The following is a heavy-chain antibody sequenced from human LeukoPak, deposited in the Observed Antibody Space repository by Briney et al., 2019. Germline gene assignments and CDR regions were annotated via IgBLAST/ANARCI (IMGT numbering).Heavy chain of an antibody. D-gene: IGHD3-22*01. V-gene: IGHV3-33*06. Sequence: RSLRLSCAASGFTFSSYGMHWVRQAPGKGLEWVAVIWYDGSNKYYADSVKGRFTISRDNSKNTLYLQMNSLRAEDTAVYYCAKDHYDSSGYCDAFDIWGQGTMVTVSS. CDR3: AKDHYDSSGYCDAFDI. CDR2: IWYDGSNK. CDR1: GFTFSSYG. J-gene: IGHJ3*02.